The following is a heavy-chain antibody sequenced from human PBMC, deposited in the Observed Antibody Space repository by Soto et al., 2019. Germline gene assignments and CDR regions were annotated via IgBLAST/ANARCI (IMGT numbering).Heavy chain of an antibody. D-gene: IGHD1-1*01. J-gene: IGHJ4*02. V-gene: IGHV4-39*01. Sequence: SETLSLTCTVSGGSISSSSYYWGWIRQPPGKGLEWIGSIYYSGSTYYNPSLKSRVTISVDTSKNQFSLKLSSVTAADTSVYYCASHKQPTSHYSAQRTLVTVPS. CDR2: IYYSGST. CDR1: GGSISSSSYY. CDR3: ASHKQPTSHY.